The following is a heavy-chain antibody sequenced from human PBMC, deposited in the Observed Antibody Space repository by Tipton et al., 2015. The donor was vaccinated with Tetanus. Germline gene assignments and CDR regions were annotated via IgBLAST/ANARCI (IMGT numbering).Heavy chain of an antibody. V-gene: IGHV3-7*01. Sequence: SLRLSCAASGFTFNTYWMSWARQAPGKGLEWVANIKYDESEKYHVDSVKGRFTISRDNAKNSLYLQMNSLRVDDTAVYYCARGMSCDPWGQGTLVTVSS. CDR3: ARGMSCDP. CDR2: IKYDESEK. CDR1: GFTFNTYW. J-gene: IGHJ5*02.